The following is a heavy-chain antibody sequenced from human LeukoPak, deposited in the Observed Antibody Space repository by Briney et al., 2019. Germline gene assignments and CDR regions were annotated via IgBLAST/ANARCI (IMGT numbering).Heavy chain of an antibody. CDR2: INHSGST. D-gene: IGHD3-9*01. CDR1: GGSFSGYY. V-gene: IGHV4-34*01. CDR3: ARGSMLTGYPFDY. J-gene: IGHJ4*02. Sequence: SETLSLTCAVYGGSFSGYYWSWIRQPPGKGLEWIGEINHSGSTNYNPSLKSRVTISVDTSKNQFSLKLSSVTAADTAVYYCARGSMLTGYPFDYWGQGTLVTGSS.